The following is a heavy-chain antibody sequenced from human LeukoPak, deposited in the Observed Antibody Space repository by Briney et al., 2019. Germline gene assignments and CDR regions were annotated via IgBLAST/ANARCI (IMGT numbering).Heavy chain of an antibody. CDR1: GFTFSSYA. CDR3: ANRPNPYYYYGMDV. CDR2: ISGSGGGT. D-gene: IGHD2-8*01. Sequence: GGSLRLSCAASGFTFSSYAMSWVRQAPGKGLEWVSAISGSGGGTYYADSVKGRFTISRDNSKNTLYLQMNSLRAEDTAVYYCANRPNPYYYYGMDVWGQGTTVTVSS. V-gene: IGHV3-23*01. J-gene: IGHJ6*02.